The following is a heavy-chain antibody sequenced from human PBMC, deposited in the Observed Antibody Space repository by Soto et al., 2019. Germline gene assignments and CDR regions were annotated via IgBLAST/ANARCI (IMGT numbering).Heavy chain of an antibody. V-gene: IGHV4-4*07. J-gene: IGHJ6*02. D-gene: IGHD4-17*01. CDR1: GGSISSYY. Sequence: SETLSLTCTVSGGSISSYYWSWIRQPAGKGLEWIGRIYTSGSTNYNPSLKSRVTMSVDTSKNQFSLKLSSVTAADTAVYYCARDAAVTNYNDGMDVWGQGTTVTVSS. CDR3: ARDAAVTNYNDGMDV. CDR2: IYTSGST.